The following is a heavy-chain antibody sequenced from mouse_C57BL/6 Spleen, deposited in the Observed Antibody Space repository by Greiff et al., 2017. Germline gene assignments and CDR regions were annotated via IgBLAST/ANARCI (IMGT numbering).Heavy chain of an antibody. J-gene: IGHJ2*01. CDR3: ARSGAGDSSGYIYFDN. CDR2: IDPSDSET. CDR1: GYTFTSYW. Sequence: QVQLQQPGAELVRPGSSVKLSCKASGYTFTSYWMHWVKQRPIQGLEWIGNIDPSDSETHYNQKFKDKATLTVDKSSSTAYMQLSSLTSEDSAVYCCARSGAGDSSGYIYFDNGGKGTTLTVSS. D-gene: IGHD3-2*02. V-gene: IGHV1-52*01.